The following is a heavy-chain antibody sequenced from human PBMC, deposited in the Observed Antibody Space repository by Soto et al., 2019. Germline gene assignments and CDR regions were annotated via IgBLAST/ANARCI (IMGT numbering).Heavy chain of an antibody. V-gene: IGHV3-23*01. CDR1: GFVFSDYA. D-gene: IGHD2-2*01. Sequence: EVQLLDSGGGWVQPGGSLRLSCVASGFVFSDYAMSWVRQAPGKGLEWVSAISAGGSDTYYADSVKGRFTVSRVNSESTLYLQMNTLRAEDTDIYYCASVPIWCGSSSCYTEGFDSWGQGTLVTVSS. CDR2: ISAGGSDT. CDR3: ASVPIWCGSSSCYTEGFDS. J-gene: IGHJ4*02.